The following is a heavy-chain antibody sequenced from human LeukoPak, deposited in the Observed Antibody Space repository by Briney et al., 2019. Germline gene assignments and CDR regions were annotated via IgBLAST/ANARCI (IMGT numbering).Heavy chain of an antibody. Sequence: GSLRLSCAASGFTFSSYEMNWVRQAPGKGLEWVSYISSSGSTIYYADSVRGRFTISRDNANNSLSLQMNSLRAEDTAVYYCAELGITMIGGVWGKGTTVTISS. V-gene: IGHV3-48*03. CDR1: GFTFSSYE. CDR2: ISSSGSTI. CDR3: AELGITMIGGV. J-gene: IGHJ6*04. D-gene: IGHD3-10*02.